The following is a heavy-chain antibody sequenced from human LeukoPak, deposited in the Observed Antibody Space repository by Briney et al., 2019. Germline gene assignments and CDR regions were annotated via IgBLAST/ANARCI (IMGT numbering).Heavy chain of an antibody. Sequence: SQTLSLTCAISGESVSSNNGAWNWIRQSPSRGLEWLGRTYYRSHWVYDYAGSVKGRITVNPDTSKNQFSLQLKSVIPEDTAVYYCARESVAERFDCWSQGSLVTVSS. J-gene: IGHJ4*02. V-gene: IGHV6-1*01. CDR2: TYYRSHWVY. CDR1: GESVSSNNGA. CDR3: ARESVAERFDC. D-gene: IGHD1-1*01.